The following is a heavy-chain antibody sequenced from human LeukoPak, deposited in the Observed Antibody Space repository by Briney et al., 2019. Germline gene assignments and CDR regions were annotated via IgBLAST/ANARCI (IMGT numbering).Heavy chain of an antibody. D-gene: IGHD3-3*01. CDR3: AKSWSGYYHYYMDV. J-gene: IGHJ6*03. Sequence: GGSLRLSCATSGFTFSTYAMHWVRQAPGKGLEWVAAIRNDGTNKNHVDSVKGRFTISRDNSKNTLFLQMDSLRPEDTAIYYCAKSWSGYYHYYMDVWGKGTTVTVSS. V-gene: IGHV3-30*02. CDR2: IRNDGTNK. CDR1: GFTFSTYA.